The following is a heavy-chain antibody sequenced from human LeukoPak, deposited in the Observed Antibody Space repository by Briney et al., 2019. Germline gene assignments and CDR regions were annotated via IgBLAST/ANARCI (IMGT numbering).Heavy chain of an antibody. J-gene: IGHJ3*02. CDR2: IYYSGST. CDR3: ARHKGEAVDAFDI. Sequence: SETLSLTCTVSGGSISSSSYYWGWIRQPPGKGLEWIGSIYYSGSTYYNPSLKGRVTISVDTSKNQFSLKLSSVTAADTAVYYCARHKGEAVDAFDIWGQGTMVTVSS. CDR1: GGSISSSSYY. V-gene: IGHV4-39*01. D-gene: IGHD6-19*01.